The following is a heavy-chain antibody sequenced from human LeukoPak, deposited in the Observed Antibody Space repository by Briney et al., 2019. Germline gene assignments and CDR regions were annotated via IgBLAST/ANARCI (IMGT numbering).Heavy chain of an antibody. Sequence: PGGSLRLSCAASGFTFNTYWMSWVRQPPGKGLGWIGEINHSGSTNYNPSLKSRVTISVDTSKNQFSLKLTSVTAADTAVYYCARGGNSGPDTIYYYYMDVWDKGTTVTVSS. J-gene: IGHJ6*03. V-gene: IGHV4-34*01. D-gene: IGHD1-1*01. CDR1: GFTFNTYW. CDR3: ARGGNSGPDTIYYYYMDV. CDR2: INHSGST.